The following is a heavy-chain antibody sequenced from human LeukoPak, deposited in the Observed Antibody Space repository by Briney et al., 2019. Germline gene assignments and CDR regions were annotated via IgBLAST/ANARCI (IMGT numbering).Heavy chain of an antibody. CDR1: GFTFRSYA. CDR2: FTSTGGST. D-gene: IGHD5-24*01. V-gene: IGHV3-23*01. J-gene: IGHJ4*02. CDR3: AKWAGGHGYSENCFDY. Sequence: PGRSLRLSCAASGFTFRSYAMSWVRQAPGKGLEWVSTFTSTGGSTYYADSAKGQFTISRDNSKNMLYLQMNSLRAEDTAVDSCAKWAGGHGYSENCFDYWGQGTLVTVSS.